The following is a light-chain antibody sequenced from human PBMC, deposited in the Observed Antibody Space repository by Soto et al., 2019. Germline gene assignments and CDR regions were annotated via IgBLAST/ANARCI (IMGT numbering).Light chain of an antibody. CDR2: SNN. CDR3: AAWDDSLNGLV. Sequence: QSVLTQPPSASGTPGQRVTISCSGSSSKIGRNTGNWYQQLPGTAPKLLIYSNNQRASGVPDRFSGSKSGTSASLAISGLQSEDEADYYCAAWDDSLNGLVFGGGTKLTVL. CDR1: SSKIGRNT. V-gene: IGLV1-44*01. J-gene: IGLJ2*01.